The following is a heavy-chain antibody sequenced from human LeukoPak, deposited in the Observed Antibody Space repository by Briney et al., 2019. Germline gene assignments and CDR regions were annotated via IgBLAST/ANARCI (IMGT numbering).Heavy chain of an antibody. CDR3: VRVKGSYFDY. CDR2: ISSSGSAI. D-gene: IGHD2-15*01. V-gene: IGHV3-48*01. Sequence: GGSLRLSCAAPGFPLSSYSINWVRQAPGKGLEWVSYISSSGSAIYYVDSVKGRFTVSRDNAKNSLFLQMNSPRAEDTAVYYCVRVKGSYFDYWGQGALVTVSS. J-gene: IGHJ4*02. CDR1: GFPLSSYS.